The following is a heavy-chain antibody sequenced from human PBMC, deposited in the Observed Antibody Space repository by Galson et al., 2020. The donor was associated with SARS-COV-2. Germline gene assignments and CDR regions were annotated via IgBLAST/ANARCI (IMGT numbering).Heavy chain of an antibody. CDR2: ISGSGDST. CDR3: GKGFWCTTKNCYHFYPMDV. CDR1: GVTFSNYA. Sequence: TGGSLRLSCGASGVTFSNYAMTWVRQTPGKGLEWVSGISGSGDSTYYADSVKGRFTISRDNSKSTLYLQMSSLRDGDTAVYYCGKGFWCTTKNCYHFYPMDVWGQGTTVTVS. J-gene: IGHJ6*02. V-gene: IGHV3-23*01. D-gene: IGHD2-15*01.